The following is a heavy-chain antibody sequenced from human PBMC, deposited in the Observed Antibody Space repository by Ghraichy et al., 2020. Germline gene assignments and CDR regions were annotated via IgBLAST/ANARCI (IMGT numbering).Heavy chain of an antibody. CDR3: AKERLGSSWVKFGG. D-gene: IGHD7-27*01. CDR1: GFTFNDYS. Sequence: GGSLRLSCAASGFTFNDYSLNWVRQAPGNGLEWVSLSGNYGGTSFYADSVKGRFTVLRDNTKKTLYLEMNGLTTDDTAFYCCAKERLGSSWVKFGGWGQGPM. V-gene: IGHV3-43*01. CDR2: SGNYGGTS. J-gene: IGHJ3*01.